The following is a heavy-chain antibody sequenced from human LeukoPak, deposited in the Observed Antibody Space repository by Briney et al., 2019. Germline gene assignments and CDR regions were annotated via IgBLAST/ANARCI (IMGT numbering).Heavy chain of an antibody. V-gene: IGHV3-49*03. CDR3: SREGGSGWAYDY. CDR2: IRSKVYGGTP. J-gene: IGHJ4*02. D-gene: IGHD6-19*01. Sequence: GGSLRVSCTGSGFTFGDYAMSWFRQAPERGLEYIGFIRSKVYGGTPEYAASVRGRFTISRDDSKSLTYLQMNSLKSEDTAVYYCSREGGSGWAYDYWGQGTVVTVSS. CDR1: GFTFGDYA.